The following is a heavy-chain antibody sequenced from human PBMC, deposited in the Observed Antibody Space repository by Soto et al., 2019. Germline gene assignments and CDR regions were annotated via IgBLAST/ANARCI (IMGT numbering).Heavy chain of an antibody. D-gene: IGHD6-19*01. CDR2: IFHSGRT. CDR1: GYSISSGYD. V-gene: IGHV4-38-2*01. Sequence: SETLSLTCAVSGYSISSGYDWGWIRQPPGKGLEWIGNIFHSGRTYYNPSLKSRVALSVDTSKNQFSLKLTSLTAADTAVYYCARARSVAGLDYWGQGTLVTVYS. CDR3: ARARSVAGLDY. J-gene: IGHJ4*02.